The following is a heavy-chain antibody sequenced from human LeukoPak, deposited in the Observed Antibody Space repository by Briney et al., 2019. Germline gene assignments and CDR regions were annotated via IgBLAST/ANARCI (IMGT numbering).Heavy chain of an antibody. CDR3: ARSTRTVAATGAFDI. J-gene: IGHJ3*02. Sequence: GGSLRLSCAASGFTFSSYGMHWVRQAPGKGLEWVAVIWYDGSNKYYADSVKGRFTISRDNSKNTLYLQMNSLRAEDTAVYYCARSTRTVAATGAFDIWGQGAMVTVSS. CDR1: GFTFSSYG. D-gene: IGHD4-23*01. CDR2: IWYDGSNK. V-gene: IGHV3-33*01.